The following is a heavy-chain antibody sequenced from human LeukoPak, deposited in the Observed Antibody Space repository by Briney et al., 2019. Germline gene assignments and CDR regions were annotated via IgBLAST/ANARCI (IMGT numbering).Heavy chain of an antibody. D-gene: IGHD6-13*01. J-gene: IGHJ6*03. CDR3: ARDPGSSYSSSWYDFYYMDV. CDR1: GYTFTGYY. Sequence: ASVKVSCKASGYTFTGYYMHWVRQAPGQGLEWMGWINPNSSGTNYAQKFQGRVTMTRDTSISTAYMELSRLRSDDTAVFYCARDPGSSYSSSWYDFYYMDVWGKGTTVTISS. V-gene: IGHV1-2*02. CDR2: INPNSSGT.